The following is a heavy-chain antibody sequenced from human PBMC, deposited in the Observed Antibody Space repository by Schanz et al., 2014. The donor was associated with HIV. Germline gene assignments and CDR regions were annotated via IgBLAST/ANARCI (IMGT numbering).Heavy chain of an antibody. Sequence: QVQLVQSGAEVKKPGSSVKVSCKASGGTFNIYGISWVRQAPGQGLEWMGGFIPVFGTANYAQKFQGRVTMTADESTSTAYMELSSLRSEDTAVYYCARTRGYSGYDPPYYYYYGMDVWGQGTTVTVSS. CDR1: GGTFNIYG. V-gene: IGHV1-69*01. CDR2: FIPVFGTA. J-gene: IGHJ6*02. CDR3: ARTRGYSGYDPPYYYYYGMDV. D-gene: IGHD5-12*01.